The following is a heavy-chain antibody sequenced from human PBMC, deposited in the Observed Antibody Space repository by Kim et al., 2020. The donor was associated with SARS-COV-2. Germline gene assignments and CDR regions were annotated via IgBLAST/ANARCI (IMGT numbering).Heavy chain of an antibody. CDR2: IIPIFGTA. CDR1: GGTFSSYA. D-gene: IGHD3-10*01. V-gene: IGHV1-69*13. CDR3: AREGLLWFGELWSGGGMDV. J-gene: IGHJ6*02. Sequence: SVKVSCKASGGTFSSYAISWVRQAPGQGLEWMGGIIPIFGTANYAQKFQGRVTITADESTCTAYMELSSLRSEDTAVYYCAREGLLWFGELWSGGGMDVWGQGTTVTVSS.